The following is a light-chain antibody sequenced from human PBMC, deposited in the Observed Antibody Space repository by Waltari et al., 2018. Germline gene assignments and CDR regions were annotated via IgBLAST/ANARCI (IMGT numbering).Light chain of an antibody. V-gene: IGLV1-44*01. J-gene: IGLJ3*02. CDR3: AAWDDSLNGGV. CDR2: SNK. CDR1: SSNIGSNT. Sequence: QSVLTQPPSASGTPGQGVTISCSGSSSNIGSNTLHWYQQLPGTAPKLLILSNKQPALGCPDLFAGPKSGTSASLAISRRQSEDEADYYCAAWDDSLNGGVFGGGTKLTVL.